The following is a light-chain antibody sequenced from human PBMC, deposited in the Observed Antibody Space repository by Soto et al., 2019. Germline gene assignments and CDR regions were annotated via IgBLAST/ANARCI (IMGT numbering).Light chain of an antibody. CDR1: SSNIGAGYD. CDR3: QSYDISLTTWV. CDR2: GNS. J-gene: IGLJ3*02. Sequence: VLTQPPSVSGAPRQRVTISCTGSSSNIGAGYDVHWYQQLPGTAPKLLIYGNSNRPSGVPDRFSGSKSGASASLAITGLQAEDEADYYCQSYDISLTTWVFGGGTKLTVL. V-gene: IGLV1-40*01.